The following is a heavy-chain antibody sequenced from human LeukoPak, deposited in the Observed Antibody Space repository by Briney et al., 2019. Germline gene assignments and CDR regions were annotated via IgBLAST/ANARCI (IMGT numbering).Heavy chain of an antibody. Sequence: GSLRLSCAASGFTFSSYAMSWVRQAPGKGLEWASAISGSGGSTYYADSVKGRFTISRDNSKNTLYLQMNSLRAEDTAVYYCAKDLSVVGSEFGYWGQGTLVTVSS. D-gene: IGHD5-12*01. CDR3: AKDLSVVGSEFGY. CDR2: ISGSGGST. J-gene: IGHJ4*02. V-gene: IGHV3-23*01. CDR1: GFTFSSYA.